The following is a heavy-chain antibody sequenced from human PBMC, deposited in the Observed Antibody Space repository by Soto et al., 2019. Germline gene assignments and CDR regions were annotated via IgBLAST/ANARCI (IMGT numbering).Heavy chain of an antibody. V-gene: IGHV1-69*01. J-gene: IGHJ4*02. CDR1: GGTFSSYA. Sequence: QVQLVQSGAEVKKPGSSVKVSCKASGGTFSSYAISWVRQAPGQGLEWMGGIIPIFGTANYAQKFQGRVTITADESTSTAYMELSSLRSEDTAVYYYERGGVTTMVRGVSSYFDYWGQGTLVTVSS. D-gene: IGHD3-10*01. CDR3: ERGGVTTMVRGVSSYFDY. CDR2: IIPIFGTA.